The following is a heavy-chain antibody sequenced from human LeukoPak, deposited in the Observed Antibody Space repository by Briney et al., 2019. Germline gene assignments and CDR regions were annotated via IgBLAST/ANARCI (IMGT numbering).Heavy chain of an antibody. CDR2: IYYSGST. Sequence: PSETLSLTCTVSGDSVSIYYWSWIRQPPGKGLEWIGYIYYSGSTNYNPSLKSRVTISVDTSKNQFSLKLSSVTAADTAVYYCARAMVDYDSSGQYYFDYWGQGTLVTVSS. J-gene: IGHJ4*02. CDR1: GDSVSIYY. V-gene: IGHV4-59*02. D-gene: IGHD3-22*01. CDR3: ARAMVDYDSSGQYYFDY.